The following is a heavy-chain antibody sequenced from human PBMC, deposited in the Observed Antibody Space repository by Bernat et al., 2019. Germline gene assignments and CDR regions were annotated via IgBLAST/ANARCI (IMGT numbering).Heavy chain of an antibody. Sequence: EVQLLESGGALVQPGGSLRLSCSGSGFTFSSYAMSWVRQAPGKGLEWVSVISASDGSMFYADSVKGRFTISRDNPKNTLYLQMNSLRAEDTAVYYCAKGRFGGVICDSDVWGKGTTVTVSS. J-gene: IGHJ6*04. D-gene: IGHD3-3*01. CDR1: GFTFSSYA. CDR2: ISASDGSM. CDR3: AKGRFGGVICDSDV. V-gene: IGHV3-23*01.